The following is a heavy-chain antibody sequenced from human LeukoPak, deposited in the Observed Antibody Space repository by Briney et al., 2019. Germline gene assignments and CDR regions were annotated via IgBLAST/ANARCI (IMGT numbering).Heavy chain of an antibody. D-gene: IGHD3-22*01. Sequence: ASVKVSCKASGYTFTSYGISWVRQAPGQGLEWMGWISAYNGNTNYAQKLQGRVTMTTDTSTSTAYMELRGLRSDDTAVYYCARGGGGGYYDSSGYFDYWGQGTLVTVSS. CDR1: GYTFTSYG. CDR3: ARGGGGGYYDSSGYFDY. CDR2: ISAYNGNT. J-gene: IGHJ4*02. V-gene: IGHV1-18*01.